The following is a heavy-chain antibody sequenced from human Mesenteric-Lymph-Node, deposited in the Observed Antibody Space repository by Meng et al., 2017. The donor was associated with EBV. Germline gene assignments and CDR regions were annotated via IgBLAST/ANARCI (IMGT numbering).Heavy chain of an antibody. V-gene: IGHV3-74*01. J-gene: IGHJ4*02. CDR3: ARALYFFDY. D-gene: IGHD2-8*01. Sequence: DSVKGRFTISRDNAKNTLCLQMTSLRVEDTAVYYCARALYFFDYWGQGTLVTVSS.